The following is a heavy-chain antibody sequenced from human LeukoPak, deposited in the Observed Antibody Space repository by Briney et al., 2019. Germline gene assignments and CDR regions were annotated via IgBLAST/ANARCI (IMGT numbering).Heavy chain of an antibody. CDR1: GYTFTTFG. Sequence: ASVRVSCKVSGYTFTTFGISWVRQAPGQGLEWVGWISAYNGDTNYAQKFQDRVTMTTDTSTSTAYMELRSLRSDDTAVYYCARASYYCARTSCYPGDYWGQGTLVTVSS. V-gene: IGHV1-18*01. CDR2: ISAYNGDT. J-gene: IGHJ4*02. D-gene: IGHD2-2*01. CDR3: ARASYYCARTSCYPGDY.